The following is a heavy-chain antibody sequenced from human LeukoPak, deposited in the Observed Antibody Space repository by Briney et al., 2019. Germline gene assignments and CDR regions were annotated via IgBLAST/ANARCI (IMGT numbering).Heavy chain of an antibody. CDR1: GGSFSNYH. J-gene: IGHJ4*02. V-gene: IGHV4-34*01. CDR2: INYSGAT. CDR3: ARLPHIDYRVDY. Sequence: SETLSLTCAVYGGSFSNYHWSWIRQPPGKGLEWIGEINYSGATTYNPSLKSRVTISLDTSKRQFSLRLNSMTAADTAVYYCARLPHIDYRVDYWGQGTLVTVSS. D-gene: IGHD4-11*01.